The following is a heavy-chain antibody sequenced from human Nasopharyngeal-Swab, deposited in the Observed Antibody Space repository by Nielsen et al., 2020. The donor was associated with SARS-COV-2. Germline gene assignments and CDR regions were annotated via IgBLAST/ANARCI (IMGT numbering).Heavy chain of an antibody. Sequence: SETLSLTCTVSGGSISSSSYYWGWIRQPPGKGLEWIGSIYYSGSTYYNPSLKSRVTISVDTSKNQFSLKLRSVTAADTAVYYCARPREDYGVDYWGQGTLVTVSS. J-gene: IGHJ4*02. CDR3: ARPREDYGVDY. V-gene: IGHV4-39*01. D-gene: IGHD4-17*01. CDR1: GGSISSSSYY. CDR2: IYYSGST.